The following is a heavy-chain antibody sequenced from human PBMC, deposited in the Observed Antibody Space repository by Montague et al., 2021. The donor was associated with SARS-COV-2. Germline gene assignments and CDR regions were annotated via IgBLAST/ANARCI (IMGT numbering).Heavy chain of an antibody. CDR3: AHLVSYGWGSYTDY. Sequence: PALVKPTQTLTLTCTFSGFSLSTSGVGVGWIRQPPGKALEWLAXXXWXXXRRXSPSLKSRLTITKDTSKNPVVLTMTNMDPVDTATYYCAHLVSYGWGSYTDYWGQGTLVTVSS. CDR1: GFSLSTSGVG. J-gene: IGHJ4*02. V-gene: IGHV2-5*02. CDR2: XXWXXXR. D-gene: IGHD3-10*01.